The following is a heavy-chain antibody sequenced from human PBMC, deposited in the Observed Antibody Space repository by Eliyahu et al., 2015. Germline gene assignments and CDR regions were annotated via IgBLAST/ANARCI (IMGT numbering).Heavy chain of an antibody. J-gene: IGHJ6*02. V-gene: IGHV2-70*13. D-gene: IGHD6-19*01. CDR1: GFSXTTSGXC. CDR3: ARIREAAVAGIIYYYYGMDV. Sequence: QVTLRESGPALVKPTQTLTLTCTFSGFSXTTSGXCVXWIXQPPGKALXWLALIDWDENKYYSTSLRTRLTISKDTSKNQVVLTLTNMDPVDTATYYCARIREAAVAGIIYYYYGMDVWGQGITVTVSS. CDR2: IDWDENK.